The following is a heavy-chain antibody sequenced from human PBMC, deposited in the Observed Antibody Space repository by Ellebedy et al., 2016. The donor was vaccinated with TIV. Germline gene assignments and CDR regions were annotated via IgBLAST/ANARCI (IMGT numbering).Heavy chain of an antibody. J-gene: IGHJ4*02. CDR2: INPNSGGT. V-gene: IGHV1-2*02. Sequence: AASVKVSCKTSGYTFTDYYIHWVRQAPGQGLEWMAWINPNSGGTNYAQKFQGSVTVTRDTSTSTAFLELSRLRYDDTAVYYCTRDLTNIVSGDYWGQGTLVTVSS. D-gene: IGHD5/OR15-5a*01. CDR3: TRDLTNIVSGDY. CDR1: GYTFTDYY.